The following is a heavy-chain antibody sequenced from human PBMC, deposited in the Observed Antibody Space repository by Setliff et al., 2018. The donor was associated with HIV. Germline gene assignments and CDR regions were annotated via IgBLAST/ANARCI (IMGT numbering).Heavy chain of an antibody. CDR3: ARPRVFDSFDV. V-gene: IGHV1-2*06. J-gene: IGHJ3*01. CDR1: GYIIVGYK. CDR2: ISPNNGAA. Sequence: ASVKVSCKATGYIIVGYKMNWVRQVPGQGLEWIGRISPNNGAAEYAPRFQGRVRMTLDTSISIAYLEIPSLTSDDAAVYYCARPRVFDSFDVWGQGTMVTVSS.